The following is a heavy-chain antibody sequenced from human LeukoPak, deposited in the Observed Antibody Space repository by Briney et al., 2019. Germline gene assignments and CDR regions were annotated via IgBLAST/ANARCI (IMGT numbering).Heavy chain of an antibody. Sequence: SETLSLTCAVYGGSFSGYYWSWIRQPPGKGLEWIGEINHSGSTNYNPSLKSRVTISVDTSKNQFSLKLSSVTAADTAVYYCARGGIYCSSTSCRNWFDPWGRGTLVTVSS. CDR3: ARGGIYCSSTSCRNWFDP. CDR1: GGSFSGYY. D-gene: IGHD2-2*01. V-gene: IGHV4-34*01. J-gene: IGHJ5*02. CDR2: INHSGST.